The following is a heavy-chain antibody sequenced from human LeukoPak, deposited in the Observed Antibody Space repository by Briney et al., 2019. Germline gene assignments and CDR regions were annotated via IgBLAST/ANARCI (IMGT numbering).Heavy chain of an antibody. CDR3: AGCSTVTTYYYSYYMDI. J-gene: IGHJ6*03. D-gene: IGHD4-17*01. CDR1: RFTFSNSW. CDR2: IKQDGSEK. Sequence: PGGSLRLSCAASRFTFSNSWMSWVRLAPGKGMEWVANIKQDGSEKYYVDSVKGRFTISRDNAKNSLYLQMNSLRAEDTAVYYCAGCSTVTTYYYSYYMDIWSKGTTVTVSS. V-gene: IGHV3-7*01.